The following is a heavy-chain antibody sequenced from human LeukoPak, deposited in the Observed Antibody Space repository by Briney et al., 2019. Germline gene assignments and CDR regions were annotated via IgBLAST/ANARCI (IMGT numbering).Heavy chain of an antibody. CDR3: AAAGTIPGSRWFDP. Sequence: SQTLSLTCAISGDSVSSNSAAWNWIRQSPSRGLEWLGRTYYRSKWYNDYAVSVKSRITINPDTSKNQFSLQLNSVTPEDTAVHYCAAAGTIPGSRWFDPWGQGTLVTVSS. D-gene: IGHD1-7*01. J-gene: IGHJ5*02. V-gene: IGHV6-1*01. CDR2: TYYRSKWYN. CDR1: GDSVSSNSAA.